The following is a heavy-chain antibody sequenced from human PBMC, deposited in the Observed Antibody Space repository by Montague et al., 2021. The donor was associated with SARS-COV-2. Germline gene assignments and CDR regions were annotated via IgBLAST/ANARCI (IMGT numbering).Heavy chain of an antibody. J-gene: IGHJ6*02. V-gene: IGHV6-1*01. CDR2: TYYRSKWYN. CDR3: ARVGRQQLVRLSGMDV. D-gene: IGHD6-13*01. CDR1: GDSVSSNSAA. Sequence: CAISGDSVSSNSAAWNWIRQSPSRGLEWLGRTYYRSKWYNDYALSVKSRITINPDTSKNQFSLKLSSVTAADTAVYYCARVGRQQLVRLSGMDVWGQGTTATVSS.